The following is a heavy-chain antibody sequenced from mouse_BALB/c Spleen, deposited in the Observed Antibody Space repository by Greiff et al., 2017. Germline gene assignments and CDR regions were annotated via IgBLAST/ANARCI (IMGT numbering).Heavy chain of an antibody. D-gene: IGHD1-1*01. CDR3: TRDKGSYFDY. CDR1: GFTFSSYA. V-gene: IGHV5-9-3*01. Sequence: EAQGVESGGGLVKPGGSLKLSCAASGFTFSSYAMSWVRQTPEKRLEWVATISSGGSYSYYPDTVTGRFTISRDNAKNTLYLEMSSLRSEDTAMYYCTRDKGSYFDYWGQGTTLTVSS. CDR2: ISSGGSYS. J-gene: IGHJ2*01.